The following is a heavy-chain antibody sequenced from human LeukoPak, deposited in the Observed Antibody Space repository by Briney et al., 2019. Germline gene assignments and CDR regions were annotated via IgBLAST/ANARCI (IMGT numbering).Heavy chain of an antibody. J-gene: IGHJ4*02. CDR3: ARGSVTTSEFDS. D-gene: IGHD4-17*01. CDR2: TSFDGINK. V-gene: IGHV3-30*01. Sequence: GGSLRLSCRASGFTFSNYAMHWLRQAPGKGLEWVAVTSFDGINKYYADSVKGRLTISRDNSENTLYLQMNSLSTEDTAVFFCARGSVTTSEFDSWGQGTLVIVSS. CDR1: GFTFSNYA.